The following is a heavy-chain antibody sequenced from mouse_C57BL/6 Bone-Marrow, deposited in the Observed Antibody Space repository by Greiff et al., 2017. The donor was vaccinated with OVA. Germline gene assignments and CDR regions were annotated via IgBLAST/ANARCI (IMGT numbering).Heavy chain of an antibody. V-gene: IGHV3-6*01. D-gene: IGHD1-1*01. CDR1: GYSITSGYY. CDR2: ISYDGSN. J-gene: IGHJ3*01. CDR3: ARDYYGIPFRF. Sequence: DVQLQESGPGLVKPSQSLSLTCSVTGYSITSGYYWNWIRQFPGNKLEWMGYISYDGSNNYNPSLKNRISLTRDTSKNQFFLKLNSVTTEDTATYYCARDYYGIPFRFWGQGTLVTVSA.